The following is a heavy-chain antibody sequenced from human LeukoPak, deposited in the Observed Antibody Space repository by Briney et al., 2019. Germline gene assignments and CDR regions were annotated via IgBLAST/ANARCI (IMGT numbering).Heavy chain of an antibody. D-gene: IGHD3-10*01. CDR3: ARDSDGSGSYRPVYYYYGMDV. CDR1: GFTFSSYE. CDR2: ISSSGSTI. Sequence: GGSLRLSCAASGFTFSSYEMNWVRQAPGKGLEWVSYISSSGSTIYYADSVKGRFTISRDNAKNSLYLQMNSLRAEDTAVYYCARDSDGSGSYRPVYYYYGMDVWSKGTTVTVSS. V-gene: IGHV3-48*03. J-gene: IGHJ6*04.